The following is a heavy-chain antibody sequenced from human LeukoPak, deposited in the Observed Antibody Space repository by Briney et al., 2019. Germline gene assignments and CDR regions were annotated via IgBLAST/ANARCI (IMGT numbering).Heavy chain of an antibody. CDR1: GFTFSSYW. Sequence: PGGSLRLSCAASGFTFSSYWMHWVRQAPGKGLVWVSRINSDGSSTSYADSVKGRFTISRDNAKNTLYLQMNSLRAEDTAVYYCAREGFTMVRGVKYNWFDPWGQGTLVTVSS. CDR2: INSDGSST. V-gene: IGHV3-74*01. D-gene: IGHD3-10*01. CDR3: AREGFTMVRGVKYNWFDP. J-gene: IGHJ5*02.